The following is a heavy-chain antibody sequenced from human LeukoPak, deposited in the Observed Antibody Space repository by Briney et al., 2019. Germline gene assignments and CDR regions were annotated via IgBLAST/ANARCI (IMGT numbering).Heavy chain of an antibody. CDR1: GYTFTTDG. CDR3: ARVISSIWYHHDH. Sequence: ASVKVSCKTSGYTFTTDGISWVRQAPGQGLEWMGWISTYNASTKYAQKFQGRVAMTTDTSTSTAYMELRNLRFDDTAFYYCARVISSIWYHHDHWGQGTLVTVSS. V-gene: IGHV1-18*01. D-gene: IGHD6-13*01. J-gene: IGHJ4*02. CDR2: ISTYNAST.